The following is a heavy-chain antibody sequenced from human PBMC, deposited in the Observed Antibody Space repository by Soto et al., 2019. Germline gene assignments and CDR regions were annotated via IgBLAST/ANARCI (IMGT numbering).Heavy chain of an antibody. CDR2: IIPNLGNT. Sequence: ASVKVSCKASGGTFSSYTISWVRQAPGQGLEWMGRIIPNLGNTGYAQKFQGRVTMTRNTSISTAYMELSSLRSEDTAVYYCARGFRISSSWLDYWGQGTLVTVSS. V-gene: IGHV1-8*02. CDR1: GGTFSSYT. CDR3: ARGFRISSSWLDY. J-gene: IGHJ4*02. D-gene: IGHD6-13*01.